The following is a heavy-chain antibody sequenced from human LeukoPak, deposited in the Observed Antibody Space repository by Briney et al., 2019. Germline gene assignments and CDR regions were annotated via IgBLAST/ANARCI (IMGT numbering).Heavy chain of an antibody. Sequence: PSETLSLTCNVSGGSISSYYWSWIRQPPGKGLEWIGYIYYSGSTNYNPSLKSRVTISVDTSKNQFSLKLSSVTAADTAVYYCARIGRGSSWFPFDYWGQGTLVTVSS. CDR2: IYYSGST. CDR3: ARIGRGSSWFPFDY. V-gene: IGHV4-59*01. J-gene: IGHJ4*02. CDR1: GGSISSYY. D-gene: IGHD6-13*01.